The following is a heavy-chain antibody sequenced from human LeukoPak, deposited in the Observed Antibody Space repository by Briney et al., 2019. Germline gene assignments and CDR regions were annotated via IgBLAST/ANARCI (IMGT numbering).Heavy chain of an antibody. Sequence: PSETLSLTCTVSAHSVRTDSWSCIPQAPGKGLEWIGHIYYSGDTNYDPSLRNRISISVDTSKNQVSLKVNSVTAADTAVYYCARIIAGRLDFWGQGTLVTVSS. D-gene: IGHD6-6*01. CDR2: IYYSGDT. J-gene: IGHJ4*02. CDR3: ARIIAGRLDF. V-gene: IGHV4-59*02. CDR1: AHSVRTDS.